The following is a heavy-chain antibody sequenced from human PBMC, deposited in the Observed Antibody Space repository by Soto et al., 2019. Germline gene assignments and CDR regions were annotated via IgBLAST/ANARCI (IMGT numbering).Heavy chain of an antibody. J-gene: IGHJ6*02. V-gene: IGHV1-58*02. CDR1: GFTFTSSA. CDR2: IVVGSGNT. Sequence: SVKVSCKASGFTFTSSAMQWVRQARGQRLEWIGWIVVGSGNTNYAQKFQERVTITRDMSTSTAYMELSSLRSEDTAVYYCAAASPGYYYDMDVWGQGTTVTVSS. CDR3: AAASPGYYYDMDV.